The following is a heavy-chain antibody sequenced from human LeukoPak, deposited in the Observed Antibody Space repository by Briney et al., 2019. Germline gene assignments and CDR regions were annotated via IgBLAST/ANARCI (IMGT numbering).Heavy chain of an antibody. Sequence: ASVKVSCKVSGYTLTKLSMHWVRQAPGKGLEWMGGFDLEDGETIYAQKFQGRVTMTEDTSTDTAYMELSGLRSEDTAVYCCATSVASDGGYYTKDVFAIWGQGTMVTVSS. D-gene: IGHD3-3*01. CDR2: FDLEDGET. CDR1: GYTLTKLS. CDR3: ATSVASDGGYYTKDVFAI. J-gene: IGHJ3*02. V-gene: IGHV1-24*01.